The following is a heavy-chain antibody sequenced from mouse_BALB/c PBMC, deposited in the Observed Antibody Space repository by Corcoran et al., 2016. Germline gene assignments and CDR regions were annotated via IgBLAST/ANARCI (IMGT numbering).Heavy chain of an antibody. CDR1: GYTFTSYV. D-gene: IGHD2-3*01. Sequence: EVQLQRSGPELVKPGASVKMSCKASGYTFTSYVMHWVKQKPGQGLEWIGYINPYNDGTKYNEKFKGKATLTSDKSSSTAYMELSSLTSEDSAVYYCARFYDGYLAWFAYWGQGTLVTVSA. V-gene: IGHV1S136*01. CDR3: ARFYDGYLAWFAY. J-gene: IGHJ3*01. CDR2: INPYNDGT.